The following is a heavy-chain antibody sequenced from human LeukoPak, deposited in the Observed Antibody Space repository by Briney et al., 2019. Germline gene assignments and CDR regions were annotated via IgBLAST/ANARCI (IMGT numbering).Heavy chain of an antibody. CDR1: GFTFSSYW. CDR3: ARGVDSAIDW. CDR2: INGDGGDK. D-gene: IGHD3-9*01. V-gene: IGHV3-7*01. Sequence: PGGSLRLSCAASGFTFSSYWMNWVRQAPGKGLEWVANINGDGGDKYYVGSVRGRFTISRDNADNALYLQMNSLRGDDTALYYCARGVDSAIDWWGQGTLATVSS. J-gene: IGHJ4*02.